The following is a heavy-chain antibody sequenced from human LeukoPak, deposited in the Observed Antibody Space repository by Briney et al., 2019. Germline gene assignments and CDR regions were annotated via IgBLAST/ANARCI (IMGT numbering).Heavy chain of an antibody. CDR2: ISWNSGSI. CDR3: AKDLIRDTGMFTPGH. V-gene: IGHV3-9*01. D-gene: IGHD5-18*01. Sequence: QPGGSLRLSCGASGFTFDDYAMHWVRQAPGKGLEWVSGISWNSGSIAYADSVKGRFTISRDNAENSLYLQMNSLRVEDTALYYCAKDLIRDTGMFTPGHWGQGTQVTVSS. CDR1: GFTFDDYA. J-gene: IGHJ4*02.